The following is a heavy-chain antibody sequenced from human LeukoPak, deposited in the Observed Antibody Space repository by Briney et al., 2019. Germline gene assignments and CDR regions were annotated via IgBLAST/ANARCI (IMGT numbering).Heavy chain of an antibody. CDR3: AREDIVATIPFDY. V-gene: IGHV3-48*01. Sequence: GGSLRLSCAASGFTFTSYSMNWVRQAPGKGLEWVSYISSSSSTIYYADSVKGRFTISRDNAKNSLYLQMNSLRAEDTAVYYCAREDIVATIPFDYWGQRTLVTVSS. D-gene: IGHD5-12*01. J-gene: IGHJ4*02. CDR2: ISSSSSTI. CDR1: GFTFTSYS.